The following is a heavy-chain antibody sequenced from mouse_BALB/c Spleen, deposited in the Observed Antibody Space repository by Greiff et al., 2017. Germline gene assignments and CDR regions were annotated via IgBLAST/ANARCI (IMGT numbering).Heavy chain of an antibody. J-gene: IGHJ3*01. CDR1: GYTFTSYW. CDR2: INPSTGYT. D-gene: IGHD2-3*01. V-gene: IGHV1-7*01. CDR3: ARLVYDGYCSFAY. Sequence: VKVVESGAELAKPGASVKMSCKASGYTFTSYWMHWVKQRPGQGLEWIGYINPSTGYTEYNQKFKDKATLTADKSSSTAYMQLSSLTSEDSAVYYCARLVYDGYCSFAYWGQGTLVTVSA.